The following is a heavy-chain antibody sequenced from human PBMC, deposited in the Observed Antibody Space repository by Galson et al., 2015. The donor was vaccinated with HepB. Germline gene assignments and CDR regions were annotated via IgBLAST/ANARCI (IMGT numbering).Heavy chain of an antibody. D-gene: IGHD2-15*01. CDR1: KNTFTNHW. Sequence: QSGAEVKEPGESLKISCKDSKNTFTNHWIAWVRQLPGKGLEWMGIIYQGDTDTSYSSSFQGQVTISAAKSINTAYLQWGTLRASDAGMYDCAKGRLHCPKFDNWGQGTLVTASS. V-gene: IGHV5-51*01. J-gene: IGHJ4*02. CDR3: AKGRLHCPKFDN. CDR2: IYQGDTDT.